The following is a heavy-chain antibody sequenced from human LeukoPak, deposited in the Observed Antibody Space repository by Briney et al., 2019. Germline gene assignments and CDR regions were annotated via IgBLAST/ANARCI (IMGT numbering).Heavy chain of an antibody. CDR1: GFTFSSPC. J-gene: IGHJ2*01. CDR2: VNSEGTST. Sequence: GGSLRLSCAASGFTFSSPCIQWVRQPPGKGLMWVSRVNSEGTSTTYADSVKGRFTISRDNAKNTPYLQINSLRAEDTAVYYCVSTVEYWYLDLWGRGTLVTVSS. D-gene: IGHD6-19*01. V-gene: IGHV3-74*01. CDR3: VSTVEYWYLDL.